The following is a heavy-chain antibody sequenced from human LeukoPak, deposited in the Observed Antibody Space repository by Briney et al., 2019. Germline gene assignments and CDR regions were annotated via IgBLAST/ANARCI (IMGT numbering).Heavy chain of an antibody. D-gene: IGHD3-10*01. CDR2: IYYSGST. Sequence: SETLSLTCTVSGGSISSSSYYWGWIRQPPGKGLEGIGSIYYSGSTYYNPSLKSRVPISVDTSKNQFSLKLSSVTAADTAVYYCARLEYMVRGVIYWGQGTLVTVSS. CDR1: GGSISSSSYY. CDR3: ARLEYMVRGVIY. J-gene: IGHJ4*02. V-gene: IGHV4-39*01.